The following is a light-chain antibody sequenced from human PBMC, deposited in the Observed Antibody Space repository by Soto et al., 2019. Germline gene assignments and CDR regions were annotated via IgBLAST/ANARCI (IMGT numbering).Light chain of an antibody. CDR3: QSYDSSLSGYV. Sequence: QSALTQPPSVSGAPGQRVTISCTGSSSNIGAGYDVHWYQQLPGTAPKLLIYGNSNRPSGVPDRFSGSKSGTSASLAITGLQAADEADYYCQSYDSSLSGYVFGTGTKVTVL. V-gene: IGLV1-40*01. CDR2: GNS. CDR1: SSNIGAGYD. J-gene: IGLJ1*01.